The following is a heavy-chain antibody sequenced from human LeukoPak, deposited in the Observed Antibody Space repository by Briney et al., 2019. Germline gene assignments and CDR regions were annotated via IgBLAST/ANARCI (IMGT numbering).Heavy chain of an antibody. CDR2: IYPGDSDT. CDR1: GYSFTSYW. J-gene: IGHJ4*02. Sequence: GESLKISCQGSGYSFTSYWIGWVRQMPGKGLEWMGIIYPGDSDTRYSPSFQGQVTISADQSISTAYLQWSSLKASDTAMYYCARGITMVRGDNYPDYWGQGTLVTVSS. CDR3: ARGITMVRGDNYPDY. V-gene: IGHV5-51*01. D-gene: IGHD3-10*01.